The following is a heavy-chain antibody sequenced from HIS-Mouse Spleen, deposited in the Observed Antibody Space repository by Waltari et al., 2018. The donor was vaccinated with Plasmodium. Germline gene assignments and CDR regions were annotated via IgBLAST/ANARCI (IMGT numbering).Heavy chain of an antibody. D-gene: IGHD4-17*01. Sequence: QVQLVESGGGVVQPGRSLRLSCAASGFTFSSYAMHWVRQAPGKGLEGVAVISYDGSNKKYADSVSGRFTISRENSKNALYLEMNSLRADDTAVYYCARDGNSVTTLDYWGQGTLVTVSS. CDR3: ARDGNSVTTLDY. CDR1: GFTFSSYA. J-gene: IGHJ4*02. CDR2: ISYDGSNK. V-gene: IGHV3-30*04.